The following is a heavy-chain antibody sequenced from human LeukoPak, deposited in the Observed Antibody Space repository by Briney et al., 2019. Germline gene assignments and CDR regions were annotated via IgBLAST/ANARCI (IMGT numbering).Heavy chain of an antibody. J-gene: IGHJ6*02. CDR1: GYTFSGYY. V-gene: IGHV1-2*02. CDR3: ARDHITMVRGEGYRMDV. D-gene: IGHD3-10*01. Sequence: PWASVTLSCKASGYTFSGYYMHWVRQAPGQGLEWMGWINPSSGGTNYAQKFQGRVTKTRDTFISTAYMELSRLRSDDTAVYYCARDHITMVRGEGYRMDVWGQGTTVTVSS. CDR2: INPSSGGT.